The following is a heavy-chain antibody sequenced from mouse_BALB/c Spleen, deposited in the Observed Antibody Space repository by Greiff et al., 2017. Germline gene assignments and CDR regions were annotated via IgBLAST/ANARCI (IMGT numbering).Heavy chain of an antibody. D-gene: IGHD2-1*01. J-gene: IGHJ3*01. CDR2: ISDGGSYI. Sequence: EVHLLESGGGLVKPGGSLKLSCAASGFTFSDYYMYWVRQTPEKRLEWVATISDGGSYIYYPDSVKGRFTISRDNAKNNLYLQMSSLKSEDTAMYYCARDGNWFAYWGQGTLVTVSA. CDR1: GFTFSDYY. CDR3: ARDGNWFAY. V-gene: IGHV5-4*02.